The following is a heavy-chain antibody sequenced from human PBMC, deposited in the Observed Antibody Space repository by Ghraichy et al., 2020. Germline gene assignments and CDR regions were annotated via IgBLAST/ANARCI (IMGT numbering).Heavy chain of an antibody. D-gene: IGHD3-22*01. Sequence: SQTLSLTCTVSGGSVNSANYYWSWIRQAPGKGLEWIGYIYYSGYTDYTSSLKSRVTISIDTSKNQFSLKLSSVTAADTALYYCARGLDLSSGYRFDSWGQGTLVTVSS. J-gene: IGHJ4*02. CDR3: ARGLDLSSGYRFDS. CDR2: IYYSGYT. CDR1: GGSVNSANYY. V-gene: IGHV4-61*01.